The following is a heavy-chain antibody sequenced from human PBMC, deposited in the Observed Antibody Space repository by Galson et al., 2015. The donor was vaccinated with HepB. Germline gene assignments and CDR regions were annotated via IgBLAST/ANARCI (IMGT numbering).Heavy chain of an antibody. CDR3: ARGDYGGNPSSDARDAFDI. J-gene: IGHJ3*02. V-gene: IGHV3-33*01. D-gene: IGHD4/OR15-4a*01. CDR2: IWYDGSDK. CDR1: GFTFSNYG. Sequence: SLRLSCAASGFTFSNYGMHWVRQAPGKGLEWVAIIWYDGSDKYYADSVKGRFTISRDNSKNTLYLQMNSLRAEDTAVYFCARGDYGGNPSSDARDAFDIWGQGTLVTVSS.